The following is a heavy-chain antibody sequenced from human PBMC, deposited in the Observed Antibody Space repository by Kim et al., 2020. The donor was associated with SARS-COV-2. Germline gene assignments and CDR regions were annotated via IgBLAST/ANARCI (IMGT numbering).Heavy chain of an antibody. V-gene: IGHV3-11*04. Sequence: AESVKGRFTSSRDDAKTSLYLQMSSLRAEDTAVYDCARGQQLVQGSDFDYWGQGTLVTVSS. D-gene: IGHD6-13*01. J-gene: IGHJ4*02. CDR3: ARGQQLVQGSDFDY.